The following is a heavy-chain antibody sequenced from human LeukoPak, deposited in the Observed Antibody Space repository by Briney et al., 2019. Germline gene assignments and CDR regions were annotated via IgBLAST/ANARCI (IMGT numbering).Heavy chain of an antibody. CDR3: AKSLGLPSGTNHSGDY. Sequence: PGGSLRLSCAASGFTFSSYGMHWVRQAPAKVLEWLAVISYDGSNKYYADSVKGRFTISRDNSKNTLYLQMNSLRAEDTAVYYCAKSLGLPSGTNHSGDYWGQGTLVTVSS. V-gene: IGHV3-30*18. J-gene: IGHJ4*02. D-gene: IGHD3-10*01. CDR1: GFTFSSYG. CDR2: ISYDGSNK.